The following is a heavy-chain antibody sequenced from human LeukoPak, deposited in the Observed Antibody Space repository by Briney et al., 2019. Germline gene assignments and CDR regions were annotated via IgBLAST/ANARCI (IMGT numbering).Heavy chain of an antibody. Sequence: SETLSLTCTVSGDSISSNYWNWIRQPPGKGLEWIGSIYYSGSANYNPSLKSRVTISVDTSKNQFSLKQSSVTAADTAVYYCARSYSGSLYEAFDIWGQGTMVAVSS. J-gene: IGHJ3*02. D-gene: IGHD1-26*01. V-gene: IGHV4-59*08. CDR2: IYYSGSA. CDR1: GDSISSNY. CDR3: ARSYSGSLYEAFDI.